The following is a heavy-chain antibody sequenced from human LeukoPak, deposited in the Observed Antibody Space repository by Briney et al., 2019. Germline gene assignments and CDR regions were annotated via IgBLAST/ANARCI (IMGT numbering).Heavy chain of an antibody. D-gene: IGHD2-2*02. CDR2: SVPIFGGP. V-gene: IGHV1-69*01. J-gene: IGHJ5*02. CDR3: AIGSDTVPGPAAIRGSNWFDP. Sequence: SVKVSCQASGDTFSKYPISWVRQAPGQGLEWMGGSVPIFGGPNYAQKFQGRVTITVDESASTACMELSSLTYEDTALYYCAIGSDTVPGPAAIRGSNWFDPWGQGTLVTVSS. CDR1: GDTFSKYP.